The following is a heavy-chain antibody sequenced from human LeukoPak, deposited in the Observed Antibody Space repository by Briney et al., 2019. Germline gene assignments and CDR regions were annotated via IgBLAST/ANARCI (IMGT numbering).Heavy chain of an antibody. V-gene: IGHV3-30*03. D-gene: IGHD2-15*01. CDR1: GFTFSSYV. J-gene: IGHJ5*02. CDR2: ISYDGSNK. CDR3: ARVKRYCSGGSCYSGRFDP. Sequence: PGGSLRLSCAASGFTFSSYVMHWVRQAPGKGLEWVAFISYDGSNKYYADSVKGRCTISRDNSKNTVYLQMNSLRAEDTAVYYCARVKRYCSGGSCYSGRFDPWGQGTLVTVSS.